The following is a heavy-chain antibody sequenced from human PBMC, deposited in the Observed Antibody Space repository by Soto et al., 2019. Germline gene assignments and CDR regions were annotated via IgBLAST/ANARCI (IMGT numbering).Heavy chain of an antibody. Sequence: SLRLXCESSVLTFVAYLMIWFLQAPGKGLEWVANVRQDGSQKYLVDSVKGRFTISRDNAKNSMYLQMNSLRAEDTAVYYCVRDGTSGWQFESWGQRPLVNVYS. D-gene: IGHD6-19*01. J-gene: IGHJ4*02. V-gene: IGHV3-7*01. CDR3: VRDGTSGWQFES. CDR1: VLTFVAYL. CDR2: VRQDGSQK.